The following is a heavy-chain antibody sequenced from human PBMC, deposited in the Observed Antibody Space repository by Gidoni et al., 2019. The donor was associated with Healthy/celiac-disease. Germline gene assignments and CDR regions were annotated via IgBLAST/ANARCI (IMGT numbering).Heavy chain of an antibody. Sequence: VQLLASGGGLVQPGGSLRLPCSVSGFPFCSYAMRCVRQAPGTGLEWVPAFSGSGGSTYYADSVKGRFTISRDNYKNTLYLQMNSLRAEDTAVYYCAKVSGYPNPGIFDYWGQGTLVTVSS. CDR1: GFPFCSYA. CDR2: FSGSGGST. J-gene: IGHJ4*02. D-gene: IGHD3-3*01. V-gene: IGHV3-23*01. CDR3: AKVSGYPNPGIFDY.